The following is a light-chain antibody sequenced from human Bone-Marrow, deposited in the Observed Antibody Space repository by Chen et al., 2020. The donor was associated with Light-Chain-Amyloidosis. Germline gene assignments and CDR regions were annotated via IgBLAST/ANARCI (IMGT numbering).Light chain of an antibody. CDR3: QQLGSWPVYT. CDR1: QSVSSH. J-gene: IGKJ2*01. Sequence: EIVLTQSPATLSLSPGEGVTLSCRASQSVSSHLAWYQQKPGQAPRLLIYEASNRATGIPARFSGSGSGTDFTLTISSLEPEDFAVYYCQQLGSWPVYTFGQGTKLEIK. V-gene: IGKV3-11*01. CDR2: EAS.